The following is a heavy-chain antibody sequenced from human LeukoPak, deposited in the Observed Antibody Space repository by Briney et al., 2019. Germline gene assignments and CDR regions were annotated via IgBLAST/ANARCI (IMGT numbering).Heavy chain of an antibody. V-gene: IGHV1-46*01. CDR2: INYSGVIT. D-gene: IGHD5-12*01. J-gene: IGHJ3*02. CDR3: ARLAMIAPRAFDI. CDR1: GFTFTDYF. Sequence: GASVKVSCKASGFTFTDYFMHWVRQAPGQGLECRGIINYSGVITSYAPEFQGRVTMTSDTSTSTVYMELSSLRSEDTGVYYCARLAMIAPRAFDIWGQGTMVTVSS.